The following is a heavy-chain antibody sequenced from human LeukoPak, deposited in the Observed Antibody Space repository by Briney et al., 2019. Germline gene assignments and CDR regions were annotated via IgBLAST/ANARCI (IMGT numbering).Heavy chain of an antibody. CDR1: GYSFTTYW. J-gene: IGHJ5*02. V-gene: IGHV5-51*01. D-gene: IGHD3-10*01. Sequence: GESLKISCKGSGYSFTTYWIGWVRQMPGKGLEWMGIIYPGDSDTRYSPSFQGQVTISADKSISTAYLQWSSLKASDTAMYYCTRRGYYGSGLPRGWFDPWGQGTLVTVSS. CDR3: TRRGYYGSGLPRGWFDP. CDR2: IYPGDSDT.